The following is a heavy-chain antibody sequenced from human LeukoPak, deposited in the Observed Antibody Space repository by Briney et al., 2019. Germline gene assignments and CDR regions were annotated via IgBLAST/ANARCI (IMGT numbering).Heavy chain of an antibody. V-gene: IGHV5-51*01. CDR2: IYPGDSDT. CDR3: ATYTGGTGYCSGGSCYPDAFDI. J-gene: IGHJ3*02. CDR1: GYSFTIYW. D-gene: IGHD2-15*01. Sequence: GESLKISCKGSGYSFTIYWIGWVRQMPGKGLEWMGIIYPGDSDTRYSPSFQGQVTISADKSISTAYLQWSSLKASDTAVYYCATYTGGTGYCSGGSCYPDAFDIWGQGTMVTVSS.